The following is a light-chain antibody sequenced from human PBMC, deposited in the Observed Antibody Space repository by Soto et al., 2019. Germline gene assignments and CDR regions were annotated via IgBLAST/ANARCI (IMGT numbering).Light chain of an antibody. CDR3: QQRNSWPPIT. J-gene: IGKJ5*01. CDR2: DGS. V-gene: IGKV3-11*01. CDR1: QSVSTY. Sequence: EIVLTQSPVTLSLSPGERATLSCRASQSVSTYLAWYQVKPGQAPRLLIYDGSSRASGVPARFSGSGSGTDFTLTISRLEPEDFALYYCQQRNSWPPITFGQGTRLEIK.